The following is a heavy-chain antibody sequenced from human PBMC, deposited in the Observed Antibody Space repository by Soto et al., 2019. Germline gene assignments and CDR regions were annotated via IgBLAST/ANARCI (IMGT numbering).Heavy chain of an antibody. CDR3: ARDDSALVEGYYYYGMHV. Sequence: ASVKVSCKASGYTFTGYYMHWVRQAPGQGLEWMGWINPNSGGTNYAQKFQGWVTMTRDTSISTAYMELSRLRSDDTAVYYCARDDSALVEGYYYYGMHVSGPTPMVTV. CDR2: INPNSGGT. V-gene: IGHV1-2*04. J-gene: IGHJ6*02. D-gene: IGHD5-18*01. CDR1: GYTFTGYY.